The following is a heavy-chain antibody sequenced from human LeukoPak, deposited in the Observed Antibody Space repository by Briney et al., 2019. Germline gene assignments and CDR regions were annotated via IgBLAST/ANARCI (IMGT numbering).Heavy chain of an antibody. CDR1: GISFSSYW. D-gene: IGHD3-22*01. J-gene: IGHJ4*02. V-gene: IGHV3-7*01. CDR2: IKYDGTHK. CDR3: ASSHDSSGTD. Sequence: PGGSLRLSCVASGISFSSYWMAWVRQAPGKGLEWVANIKYDGTHKFYADSVKGRFTISRDNAKNSLFLEMNSLRAAATAVYFCASSHDSSGTDWGREPWSPSPQ.